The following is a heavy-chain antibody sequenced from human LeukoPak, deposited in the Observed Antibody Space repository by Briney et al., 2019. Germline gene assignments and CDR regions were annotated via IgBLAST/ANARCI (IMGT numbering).Heavy chain of an antibody. CDR1: GYTFTSYG. CDR2: ISAYNGNT. J-gene: IGHJ4*02. CDR3: ARSLYYHGSGNEMGY. D-gene: IGHD3-10*01. Sequence: ASVKVSCKASGYTFTSYGISWVRQAPGQGLEWMGWISAYNGNTNYAQKLQGRVTMTTDTSTSTAYMELRSLRSDDTAVYYCARSLYYHGSGNEMGYWGQGTLVTVSS. V-gene: IGHV1-18*01.